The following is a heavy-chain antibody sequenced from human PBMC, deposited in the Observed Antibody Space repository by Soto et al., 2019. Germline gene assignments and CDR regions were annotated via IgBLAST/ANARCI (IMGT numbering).Heavy chain of an antibody. CDR3: AREVSSGWYDGFRYGMDV. V-gene: IGHV1-69*13. J-gene: IGHJ6*02. Sequence: GASVKVSCKASGGTFSSYAISWVRQAPGQGLEWMGGIIPIFGTANYAQKFQGRVTITADESTSTAYMELSSLRSEDTAVYYCAREVSSGWYDGFRYGMDVWGQGNTVTVSS. D-gene: IGHD6-19*01. CDR1: GGTFSSYA. CDR2: IIPIFGTA.